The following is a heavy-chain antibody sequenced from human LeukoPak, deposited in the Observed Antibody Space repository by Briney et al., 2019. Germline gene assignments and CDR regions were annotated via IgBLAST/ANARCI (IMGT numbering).Heavy chain of an antibody. CDR1: GYSFTSYW. CDR3: ARSGVIVATIDWFDP. D-gene: IGHD5-12*01. Sequence: GESLKISCKGSGYSFTSYWIGWVRQMPGKGLEWMGIIYPGDSDTRYSPSFQGQVTISADKSISTAYLQWSSLKASDTAMYYCARSGVIVATIDWFDPWGQGTLVTVSS. V-gene: IGHV5-51*01. J-gene: IGHJ5*02. CDR2: IYPGDSDT.